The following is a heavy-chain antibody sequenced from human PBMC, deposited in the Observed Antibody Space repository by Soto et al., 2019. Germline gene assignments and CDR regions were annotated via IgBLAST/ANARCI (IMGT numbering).Heavy chain of an antibody. CDR3: ARVPFVGYFDWLDT. Sequence: ETLSLTCSVSGASISSYYWTWIRQPPGGGLEWIGYMHHTQGTNDNPSLRGRVHMSIDTSMNQFSLRLTSVTAADTAVYYCARVPFVGYFDWLDTWGHGSPVTVS. D-gene: IGHD3-9*01. CDR1: GASISSYY. J-gene: IGHJ5*01. CDR2: MHHTQGT. V-gene: IGHV4-59*01.